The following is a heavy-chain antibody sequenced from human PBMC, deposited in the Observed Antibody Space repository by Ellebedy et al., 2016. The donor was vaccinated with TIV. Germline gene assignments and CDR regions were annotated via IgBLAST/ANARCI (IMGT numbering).Heavy chain of an antibody. V-gene: IGHV1-69*13. J-gene: IGHJ6*02. D-gene: IGHD4-23*01. CDR1: GGTFSSYA. Sequence: AASVKVSCKASGGTFSSYAISWARQAPGQGLEWMGGIMPIFGIAHNAQKFQGRVTITADESTSTAYMELSSLRSEDTAVYYCAQRGPTGGNPDYYYYGMDVWGQGTTVTVSS. CDR2: IMPIFGIA. CDR3: AQRGPTGGNPDYYYYGMDV.